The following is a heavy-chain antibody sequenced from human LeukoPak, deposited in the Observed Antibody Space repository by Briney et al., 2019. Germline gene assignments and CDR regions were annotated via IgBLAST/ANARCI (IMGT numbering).Heavy chain of an antibody. CDR3: ARGPNFLGY. CDR2: IYYSGRT. Sequence: PSETLSLTCSVSGDSVSRSDSYWDWIRQPPGKGLEWIGTIYYSGRTYYSPSLKSRVTMSVDPSNNQFSLKLSSVTAADTAVYYCARGPNFLGYWGQGTLVTVSS. J-gene: IGHJ4*02. V-gene: IGHV4-39*01. CDR1: GDSVSRSDSY.